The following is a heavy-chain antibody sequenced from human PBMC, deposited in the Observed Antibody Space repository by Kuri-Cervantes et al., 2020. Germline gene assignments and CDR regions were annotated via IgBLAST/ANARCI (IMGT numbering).Heavy chain of an antibody. CDR2: IYHSGST. CDR3: AREGGYCGGDCYSKDAFDI. D-gene: IGHD2-21*02. V-gene: IGHV4-38-2*02. CDR1: GYSISSGYY. J-gene: IGHJ3*02. Sequence: ESLKISCAVSGYSISSGYYWAWIRQPPGRGLEWIGTIYHSGSTFYNPSLKSRVTISVDTSKNQFSLKLSSVTAADTAVYYCAREGGYCGGDCYSKDAFDIWGQGTMVTVSS.